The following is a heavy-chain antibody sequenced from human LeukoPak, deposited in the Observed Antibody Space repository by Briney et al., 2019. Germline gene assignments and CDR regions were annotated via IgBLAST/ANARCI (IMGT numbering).Heavy chain of an antibody. J-gene: IGHJ5*02. CDR1: GGSISSYY. V-gene: IGHV4-59*01. Sequence: PSETLSLTCTVSGGSISSYYWSWIRQPPGKGLEWIGYIYYSGSTNYNPSLKSRVTISVDTSKNQFSLKLSSVTAADTAVYYCARSPNYYDSSGYYSENWFDPWGQGTLVTVSS. D-gene: IGHD3-22*01. CDR3: ARSPNYYDSSGYYSENWFDP. CDR2: IYYSGST.